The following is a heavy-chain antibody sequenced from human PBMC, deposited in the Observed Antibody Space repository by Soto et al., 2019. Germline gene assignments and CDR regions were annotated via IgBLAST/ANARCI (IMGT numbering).Heavy chain of an antibody. Sequence: QVQLQQWGAGLLKPSETLSLTCAVYGGSFSGYYWSWIRQPPGKGLEWIGEINHSGSTNYNPSLKRPVTISVDTSKNQFSLKLSSVTAADTAVYYCARQVGGTRYFDYWGQGTLVTVSS. D-gene: IGHD3-10*01. J-gene: IGHJ4*02. V-gene: IGHV4-34*01. CDR1: GGSFSGYY. CDR2: INHSGST. CDR3: ARQVGGTRYFDY.